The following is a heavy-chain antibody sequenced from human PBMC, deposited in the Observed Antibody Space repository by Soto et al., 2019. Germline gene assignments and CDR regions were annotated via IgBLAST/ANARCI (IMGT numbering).Heavy chain of an antibody. D-gene: IGHD3-16*01. CDR1: GFTYYSYA. J-gene: IGHJ4*02. Sequence: GGSLRLSCVASGFTYYSYAMSWVRQAPGKGLEWVSGISSGGGSTFYADSVKGRLTISRDNSKNTLYLQMNSLRAEDTAVYYCARHMGESLCYPSDYWGQGTLVTVSS. CDR2: ISSGGGST. CDR3: ARHMGESLCYPSDY. V-gene: IGHV3-23*01.